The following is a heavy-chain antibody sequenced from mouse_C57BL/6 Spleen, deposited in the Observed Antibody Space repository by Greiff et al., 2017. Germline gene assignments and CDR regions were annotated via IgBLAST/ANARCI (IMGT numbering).Heavy chain of an antibody. CDR3: TSRIRYFDV. V-gene: IGHV6-3*01. CDR2: IRLKSDNYAT. J-gene: IGHJ1*03. CDR1: GFTFSNYW. Sequence: EVKVEESGGGLVQPGGSMKLSCVASGFTFSNYWMNWVRQSPEKGLEWVAQIRLKSDNYATHYAESVKGRFTISRDDSKSSVYLQMNNLRAEDTGIYYCTSRIRYFDVWGTGTTVTVSS.